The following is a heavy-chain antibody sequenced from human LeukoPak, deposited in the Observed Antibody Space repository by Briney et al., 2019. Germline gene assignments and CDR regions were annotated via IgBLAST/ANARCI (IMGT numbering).Heavy chain of an antibody. Sequence: GGSLRLSCAASGFTFSSYGMHWVRQAPGKGLEWVAVIWYDGSNKYYADSVKGRFTISRDNSKNTLYLQMNSLRAEDTAVYYCATHPIYDILTGEGGDYYYYGMDVWGQGTTVTVSS. D-gene: IGHD3-9*01. CDR2: IWYDGSNK. CDR1: GFTFSSYG. J-gene: IGHJ6*02. CDR3: ATHPIYDILTGEGGDYYYYGMDV. V-gene: IGHV3-33*01.